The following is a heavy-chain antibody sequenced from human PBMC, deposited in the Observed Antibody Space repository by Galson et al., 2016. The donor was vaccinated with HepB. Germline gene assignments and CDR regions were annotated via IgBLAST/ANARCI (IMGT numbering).Heavy chain of an antibody. Sequence: SVKVSCKASGHTFISNSVTWVRQAPGQGLEWMGWLNAYNGNTHYTQNLQGRVTMTTETSTNTAYMELRSLRPDDTAVYYCATHHEGSGRVWFDPWGQGTLVTVSS. CDR3: ATHHEGSGRVWFDP. CDR1: GHTFISNS. CDR2: LNAYNGNT. V-gene: IGHV1-18*04. J-gene: IGHJ5*02. D-gene: IGHD3-10*01.